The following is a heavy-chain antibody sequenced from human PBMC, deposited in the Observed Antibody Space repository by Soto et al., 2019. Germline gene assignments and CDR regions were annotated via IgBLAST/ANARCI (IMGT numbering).Heavy chain of an antibody. CDR3: VLWPPYYFDY. CDR2: ISGSGGST. V-gene: IGHV3-23*01. Sequence: EVQLLESGGGLVQPGGSLRLSCAASGFTFSSYAMSWVRQAPGKGLEWVSAISGSGGSTYYADSVKGRFTISRDNSQNTLYLQMSSLRAEDTAVYYCVLWPPYYFDYWGQVPLVSVSS. J-gene: IGHJ4*02. CDR1: GFTFSSYA. D-gene: IGHD3-10*01.